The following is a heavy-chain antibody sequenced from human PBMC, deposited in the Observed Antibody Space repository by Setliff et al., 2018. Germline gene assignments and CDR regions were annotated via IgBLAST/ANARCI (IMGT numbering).Heavy chain of an antibody. CDR1: GASLNSGTYY. CDR3: ARTGTYRYFDY. CDR2: IYYRGDT. V-gene: IGHV4-39*01. D-gene: IGHD1-1*01. J-gene: IGHJ4*02. Sequence: PSETLSLTCTVPGASLNSGTYYWGWIRQPPGKGLEWIGRIYYRGDTYYNASLKGRLTISVDMAQNQFSLRLTSVTAADTAVYYCARTGTYRYFDYWGQGALVTVSS.